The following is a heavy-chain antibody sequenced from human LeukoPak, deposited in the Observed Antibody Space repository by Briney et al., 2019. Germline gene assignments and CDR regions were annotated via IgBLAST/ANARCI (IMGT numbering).Heavy chain of an antibody. D-gene: IGHD3-22*01. CDR1: GGSFSGYY. CDR3: ARVGSGYSHRY. CDR2: INHSGST. Sequence: SETLSLTCAVYGGSFSGYYWSWIRQPPGEGLEWIGEINHSGSTNYNPSLKSRVTISVDTSKNQFSLKLSSVTAADTAVYYCARVGSGYSHRYWGQGTLVTVSS. J-gene: IGHJ4*02. V-gene: IGHV4-34*01.